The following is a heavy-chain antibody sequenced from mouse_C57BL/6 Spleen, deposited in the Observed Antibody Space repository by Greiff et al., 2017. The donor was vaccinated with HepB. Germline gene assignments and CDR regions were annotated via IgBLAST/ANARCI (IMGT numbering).Heavy chain of an antibody. V-gene: IGHV5-9*01. CDR1: GFTFSSYT. CDR3: AGHREGDYAMDY. J-gene: IGHJ4*01. D-gene: IGHD3-3*01. Sequence: DVKLVESGGGLVKPGGSLKLSCAASGFTFSSYTMSWVRQTPEKRLEWVATISGGGGNTYYPDSVKGRFTISRDNAKNTLYLQMSSLRSEDTALYYCAGHREGDYAMDYWGQGTSVTVSS. CDR2: ISGGGGNT.